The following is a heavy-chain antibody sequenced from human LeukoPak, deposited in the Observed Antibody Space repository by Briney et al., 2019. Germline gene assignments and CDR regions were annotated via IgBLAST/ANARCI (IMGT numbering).Heavy chain of an antibody. CDR3: ARHRLYVWGSYRHSTPFDY. D-gene: IGHD3-16*02. V-gene: IGHV4-39*07. J-gene: IGHJ4*02. Sequence: SETLSLTCTVSGGSLSSSSYYWGWIRQPPGKGLEWIGSIYYSGSTYYNPSLKSRVTISVDKSKNQFSLKLSSVTAADTAVYYCARHRLYVWGSYRHSTPFDYWGQGTLVTVSS. CDR1: GGSLSSSSYY. CDR2: IYYSGST.